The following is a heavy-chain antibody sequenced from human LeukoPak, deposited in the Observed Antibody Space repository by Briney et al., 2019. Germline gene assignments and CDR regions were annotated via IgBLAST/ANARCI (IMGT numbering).Heavy chain of an antibody. D-gene: IGHD6-6*01. Sequence: GGSLRLSCAASGFTFSDFWMTWVRQTPGKGLEWVANSKEDGTEKNLVDSVKGRFTISRDNSKNTLYLQMNSLRAEDTAVYYCASIAAAGVDYYYYYYMDVWGKGTTVTVSS. V-gene: IGHV3-7*01. CDR2: SKEDGTEK. CDR3: ASIAAAGVDYYYYYYMDV. CDR1: GFTFSDFW. J-gene: IGHJ6*03.